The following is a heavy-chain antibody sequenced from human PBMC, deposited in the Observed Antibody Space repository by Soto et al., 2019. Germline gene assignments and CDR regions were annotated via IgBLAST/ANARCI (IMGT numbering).Heavy chain of an antibody. D-gene: IGHD3-10*01. CDR3: AKDRSMVRGVIKYAFDI. CDR2: ISGDSRPI. CDR1: GFTFSTYS. V-gene: IGHV3-48*01. J-gene: IGHJ3*02. Sequence: SLRLSCAAAGFTFSTYSMNWVRQSPGKGLEWLSYISGDSRPIYQADSVKGRFTISRDNAKNSLYLQMNSLRAEDTAVYYCAKDRSMVRGVIKYAFDIWG.